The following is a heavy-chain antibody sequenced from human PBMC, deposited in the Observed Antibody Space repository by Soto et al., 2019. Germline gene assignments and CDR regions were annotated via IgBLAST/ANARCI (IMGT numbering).Heavy chain of an antibody. D-gene: IGHD3-10*01. CDR3: ARELRFVAVDY. CDR1: GFTFSSYE. Sequence: PGGSLRLSCAASGFTFSSYEMNWVRQAPGKGLEWVSYISSSGSTIYYADSVKGRFTISRDNAKNSLYLQMNSLRAEDTAVYYCARELRFVAVDYWGQGTLVTVSS. CDR2: ISSSGSTI. J-gene: IGHJ4*02. V-gene: IGHV3-48*03.